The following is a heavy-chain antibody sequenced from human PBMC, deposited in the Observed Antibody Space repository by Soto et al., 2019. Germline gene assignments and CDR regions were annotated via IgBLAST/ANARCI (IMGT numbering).Heavy chain of an antibody. J-gene: IGHJ6*02. CDR3: ARQGSNGAYYYYGMDV. CDR1: GYRFSSYW. Sequence: LKISCKGSGYRFSSYWIAWVRQMPGKGLEWLGIIYPGDSDTIYSPSFQGQVTFSVDNSISTAYLQWSSLKASDTAMYYCARQGSNGAYYYYGMDVWGQGTPVTVSS. CDR2: IYPGDSDT. D-gene: IGHD2-8*01. V-gene: IGHV5-51*01.